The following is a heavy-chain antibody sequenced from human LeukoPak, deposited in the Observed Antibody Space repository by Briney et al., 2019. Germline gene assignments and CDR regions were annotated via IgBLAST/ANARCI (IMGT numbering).Heavy chain of an antibody. CDR3: ARDPLDYYDSSGINWFDP. V-gene: IGHV1-18*01. CDR1: GYTFTSYG. J-gene: IGHJ5*02. Sequence: ASVKVSCKASGYTFTSYGISWVRQAPGQWLEWMGWISAYNGNTNYAQKLQGRVTMTTDTSTSTAYMELRSLRSDDTAVYYCARDPLDYYDSSGINWFDPWGQGTLVTVSS. D-gene: IGHD3-22*01. CDR2: ISAYNGNT.